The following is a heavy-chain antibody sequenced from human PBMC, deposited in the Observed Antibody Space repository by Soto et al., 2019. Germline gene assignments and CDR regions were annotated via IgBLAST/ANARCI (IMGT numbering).Heavy chain of an antibody. Sequence: PSETPFLTWAFFGGFISSCNWGGWARPPPGEGLEWIGEIYHSGSTNHNPSLKSRVTISVDKSKNQFSLKLSSVTAADTAVYYCARGLRITIFGVGSAFDIWGQGTMVTVSS. V-gene: IGHV4-4*02. CDR3: ARGLRITIFGVGSAFDI. CDR1: GGFISSCNW. D-gene: IGHD3-3*01. J-gene: IGHJ3*02. CDR2: IYHSGST.